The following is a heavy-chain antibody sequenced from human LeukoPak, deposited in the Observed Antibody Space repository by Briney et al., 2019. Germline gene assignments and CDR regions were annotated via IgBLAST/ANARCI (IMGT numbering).Heavy chain of an antibody. CDR1: GGSVSSYF. Sequence: SETLSLTCTVSGGSVSSYFWSWIRQPPGKGLEWIGYIYYSGSTNYNPSLKSRVSISVDTSKNQFSLKLSSVTAADTALYYCARRGPNPHYSPEYGLDVWGQGTTVTVSS. V-gene: IGHV4-59*08. D-gene: IGHD2-21*01. J-gene: IGHJ6*02. CDR3: ARRGPNPHYSPEYGLDV. CDR2: IYYSGST.